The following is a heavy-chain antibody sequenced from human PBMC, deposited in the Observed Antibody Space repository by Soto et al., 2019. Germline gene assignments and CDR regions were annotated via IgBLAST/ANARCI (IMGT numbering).Heavy chain of an antibody. V-gene: IGHV4-34*01. Sequence: QVQLQQWGAGLLKPSETLSLTCAVYGGSFSGYYWTWIRQPPGTGLEWIGEINHSGSTNYNPSLKSRVTISVDTSKNQCSLTLTSVTAAETASYYGARDKITSLFDYWGQGTLVTVSS. CDR1: GGSFSGYY. CDR2: INHSGST. J-gene: IGHJ4*02. CDR3: ARDKITSLFDY. D-gene: IGHD3-10*01.